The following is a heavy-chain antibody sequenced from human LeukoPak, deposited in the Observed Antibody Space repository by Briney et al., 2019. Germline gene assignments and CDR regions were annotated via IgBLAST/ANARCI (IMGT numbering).Heavy chain of an antibody. Sequence: PGGSLRLSCVASGFTFSNYGLHWVRQAPGKGLEWVAVISNDGSNRYYTESVKGRFTISRDNSKNTLYLQMSSLRAEDTAVYYCAKDLSRAHYYGMDVWGQGTTVTVSS. CDR3: AKDLSRAHYYGMDV. J-gene: IGHJ6*02. V-gene: IGHV3-30*18. CDR2: ISNDGSNR. CDR1: GFTFSNYG.